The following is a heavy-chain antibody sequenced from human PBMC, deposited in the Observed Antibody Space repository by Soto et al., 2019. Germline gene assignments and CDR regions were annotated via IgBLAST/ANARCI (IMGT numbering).Heavy chain of an antibody. CDR2: IYYSGST. V-gene: IGHV4-59*08. CDR1: GGSISSYY. D-gene: IGHD2-2*01. J-gene: IGHJ3*02. Sequence: QVQLQESGPGLVKPSETLSLTCTVSGGSISSYYWSWIRQPPGNGLEWIGYIYYSGSTNYNPSLKRRVTISVDTSKNQFSLKLSSVTAADTAVYYCARAIVVVPAAQTPGAFDIWGQGTMVTVSS. CDR3: ARAIVVVPAAQTPGAFDI.